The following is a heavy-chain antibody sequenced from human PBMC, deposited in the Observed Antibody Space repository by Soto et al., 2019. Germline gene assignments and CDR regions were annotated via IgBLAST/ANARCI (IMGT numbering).Heavy chain of an antibody. CDR3: ARANYYYDSSRYDRYFDY. D-gene: IGHD3-22*01. CDR1: GYTFTGYY. CDR2: INPNSGGT. J-gene: IGHJ4*02. Sequence: ASVRVSCKASGYTFTGYYMHWVRQAPGQGLEWMGWINPNSGGTNYAQKFQGRVTMTRDTSISTAYMELSRLRSDDTAVYYCARANYYYDSSRYDRYFDYWGQGTLVTVSS. V-gene: IGHV1-2*02.